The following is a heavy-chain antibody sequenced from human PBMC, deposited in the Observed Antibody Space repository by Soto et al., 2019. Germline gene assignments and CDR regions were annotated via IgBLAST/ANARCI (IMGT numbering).Heavy chain of an antibody. CDR2: IRSKANSYAT. CDR1: GFTFSGSA. CDR3: TSFKGRCGSTSCYEY. Sequence: EVQLVESGGGLVQPGGSLKLSCAASGFTFSGSAMHWVRQASGKGLEWVGRIRSKANSYATAYAASVKGRFTISRDDSKNTAYLQMNSLKTEDTAVYYCTSFKGRCGSTSCYEYWGQGTLVTVSS. D-gene: IGHD2-2*01. V-gene: IGHV3-73*02. J-gene: IGHJ4*02.